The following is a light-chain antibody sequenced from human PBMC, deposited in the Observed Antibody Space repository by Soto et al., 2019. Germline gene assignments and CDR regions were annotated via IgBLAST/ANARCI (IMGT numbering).Light chain of an antibody. CDR2: DAS. Sequence: EIVLTQSPATLSLSPGERATLSCRASQTVSSHLAWYQQKPGQAPRLLIYDASKRATGIPARFSGRGSGTEFTLTISSLEPEDFAVYYCQQRPHWPPVITFGQGTRLEIK. V-gene: IGKV3-11*01. CDR1: QTVSSH. J-gene: IGKJ5*01. CDR3: QQRPHWPPVIT.